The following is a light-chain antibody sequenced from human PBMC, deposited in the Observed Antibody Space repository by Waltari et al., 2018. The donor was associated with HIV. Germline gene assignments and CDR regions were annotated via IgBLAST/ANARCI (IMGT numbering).Light chain of an antibody. V-gene: IGKV1-5*03. J-gene: IGKJ1*01. CDR2: HAS. CDR3: LQYQSPSKT. CDR1: TTVFTW. Sequence: DIQMTQSPSTLSASVADRVTITCRARTTVFTWLAWYQQKPGKVPKLLIYHASTLASGVPSRFSGSGSGTEFTLTISSLQPDDCATYYCLQYQSPSKTFGQGTKVDIK.